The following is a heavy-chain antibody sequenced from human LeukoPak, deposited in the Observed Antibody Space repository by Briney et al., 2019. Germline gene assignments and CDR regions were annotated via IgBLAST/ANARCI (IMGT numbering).Heavy chain of an antibody. CDR3: ARGKVFWSGYGYCFDY. V-gene: IGHV3-48*03. CDR1: GFTFSSYE. Sequence: PGGSLRLSCAASGFTFSSYEMNWVRQDPGKGLEWVSCISSSGSTIYYADSVKGRFTISRDNAKNSLYLQMNSLRAEDTAVYYCARGKVFWSGYGYCFDYWGQGTLVTVSS. J-gene: IGHJ4*02. D-gene: IGHD3-3*01. CDR2: ISSSGSTI.